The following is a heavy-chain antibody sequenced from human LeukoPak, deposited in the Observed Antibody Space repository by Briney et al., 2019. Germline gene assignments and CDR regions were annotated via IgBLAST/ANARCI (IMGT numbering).Heavy chain of an antibody. D-gene: IGHD3-10*01. CDR1: GYTLTELS. Sequence: ASVKVSCKVSGYTLTELSMHWVRQAPGKGLEWMGGFYPEDGETIYAQKFQGRVTMTEDTSTNTAYMELSRLRYEDTAVYYCATEAPNYYGAGSFDLWGQGTLVTVSS. V-gene: IGHV1-24*01. J-gene: IGHJ4*02. CDR3: ATEAPNYYGAGSFDL. CDR2: FYPEDGET.